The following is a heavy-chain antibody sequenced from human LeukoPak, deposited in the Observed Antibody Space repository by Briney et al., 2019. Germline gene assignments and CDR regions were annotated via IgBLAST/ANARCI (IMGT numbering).Heavy chain of an antibody. CDR1: RFSFNTYW. CDR2: INSDGSST. D-gene: IGHD5-24*01. J-gene: IGHJ4*02. Sequence: GGSLRLPCAASRFSFNTYWMHWVRQAPGMGLVWVSRINSDGSSTSYADSVKGRFTISRDNAKNTLYLQMNNLRAEDTAVYYCVRGRYYFDYWGQGTLVTVSS. V-gene: IGHV3-74*01. CDR3: VRGRYYFDY.